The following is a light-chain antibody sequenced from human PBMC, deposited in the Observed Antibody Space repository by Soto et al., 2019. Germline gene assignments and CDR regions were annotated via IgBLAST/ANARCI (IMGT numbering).Light chain of an antibody. Sequence: DIVMAQSPDSLAVSLGERATINCKSSQSVFYRSTNKNYLAWYQQKPGQPPKLLIYWASTRESGVPDRFSGSGSGTDFTLPISSLQAEDVAVYYCQQYYTIPYTFGHGTNLEIK. V-gene: IGKV4-1*01. CDR1: QSVFYRSTNKNY. CDR2: WAS. J-gene: IGKJ2*01. CDR3: QQYYTIPYT.